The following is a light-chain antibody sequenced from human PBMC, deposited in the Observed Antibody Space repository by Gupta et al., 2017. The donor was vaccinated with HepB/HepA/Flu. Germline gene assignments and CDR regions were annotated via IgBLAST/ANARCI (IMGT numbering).Light chain of an antibody. CDR1: QSISSN. Sequence: ELAMTQSPATPSVSPGERVTLSCRASQSISSNLAWYQQKPVQPPRLLIYSASTRDTGIPARYSGSGYGTEFTLTISSRQSEDFAVYFCQQANNWPRYTFGQGTKLEI. J-gene: IGKJ2*01. CDR3: QQANNWPRYT. CDR2: SAS. V-gene: IGKV3-15*01.